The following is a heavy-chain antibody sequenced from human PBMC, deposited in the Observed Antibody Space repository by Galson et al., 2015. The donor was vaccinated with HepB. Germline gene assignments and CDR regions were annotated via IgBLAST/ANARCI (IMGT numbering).Heavy chain of an antibody. J-gene: IGHJ4*02. V-gene: IGHV3-30*18. CDR1: GFTFSSYG. CDR3: AKDPSDYGDSSFDY. Sequence: SLRLSCAASGFTFSSYGMHWVRQAPGKGLEWVAVISYDGSNKYYADSVKGRFTISRDNSKNTLYLQMNSLRAEDTAVYYCAKDPSDYGDSSFDYWGQGTLVTVSS. CDR2: ISYDGSNK. D-gene: IGHD4-17*01.